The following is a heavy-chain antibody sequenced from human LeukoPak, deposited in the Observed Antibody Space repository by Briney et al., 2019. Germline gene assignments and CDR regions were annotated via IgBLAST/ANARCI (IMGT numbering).Heavy chain of an antibody. CDR3: ARDLSWYYVFWSCYPSLAPPCY. V-gene: IGHV3-11*01. CDR1: GFTLSDYY. D-gene: IGHD3-3*01. CDR2: ISSSGSTI. Sequence: GGSLRLSCAASGFTLSDYYMSWIRQAPGKGLEWVSYISSSGSTIYYADSVKGRFTISRDNAKNSLYLQMNSLRAEDTAVYYCARDLSWYYVFWSCYPSLAPPCYWGKENLVTVSS. J-gene: IGHJ4*02.